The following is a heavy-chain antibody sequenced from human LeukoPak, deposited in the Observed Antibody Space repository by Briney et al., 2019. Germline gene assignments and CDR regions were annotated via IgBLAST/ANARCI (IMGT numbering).Heavy chain of an antibody. CDR2: IYTSGST. D-gene: IGHD3-3*01. J-gene: IGHJ2*01. CDR1: GGSISSGSYY. CDR3: ARQYTMARQNHWYFDL. Sequence: PSQTLSLTCTVSGGSISSGSYYWSWIRQPAGKGLEWIGRIYTSGSTNYNPSLKSRVTISVNTSKNQFSLKLSSMTAADTAVYYCARQYTMARQNHWYFDLWGRGTLVSVSS. V-gene: IGHV4-61*02.